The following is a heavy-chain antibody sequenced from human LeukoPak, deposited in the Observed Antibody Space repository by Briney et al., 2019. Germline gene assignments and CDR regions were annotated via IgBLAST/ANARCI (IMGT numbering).Heavy chain of an antibody. Sequence: GASVKVSCKASGYTFTSYGISWVRQAPGQGLEWMGWISAYNGNTNYAQKLQGRVTMTTDTSTSTAYMELRSLRSDDTAVYYCARVSVGILPTIAARPSKYYYYGMDVWGQGTTVTVSS. J-gene: IGHJ6*02. D-gene: IGHD6-6*01. CDR1: GYTFTSYG. CDR3: ARVSVGILPTIAARPSKYYYYGMDV. CDR2: ISAYNGNT. V-gene: IGHV1-18*01.